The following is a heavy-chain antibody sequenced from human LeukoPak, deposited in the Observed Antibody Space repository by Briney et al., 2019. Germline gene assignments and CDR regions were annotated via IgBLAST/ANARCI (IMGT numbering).Heavy chain of an antibody. Sequence: GGSLRLSCTASGVTFGDYAMSWVRQAPGKGLEWVGFIRSNGYGMKTEYAASVKGRFTIETDDSKRFAYLHMNRVKTAATYVYDCTRGSDYSYNWFDGWGQGTLVTVSS. J-gene: IGHJ5*02. CDR1: GVTFGDYA. V-gene: IGHV3-49*04. CDR2: IRSNGYGMKT. D-gene: IGHD4-11*01. CDR3: TRGSDYSYNWFDG.